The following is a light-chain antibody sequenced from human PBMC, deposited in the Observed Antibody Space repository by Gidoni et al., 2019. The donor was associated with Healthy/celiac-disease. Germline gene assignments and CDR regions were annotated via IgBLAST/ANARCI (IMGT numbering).Light chain of an antibody. CDR3: QQYGSSPRIT. J-gene: IGKJ5*01. Sequence: DIVLTQSPGTLSLSPGERANLSCRASQSVSSSYLAWYQQKPGQAPRLLIYGASRRATGIPDRFSGSGSGTAFTLTISRLEPEDFAVYYCQQYGSSPRITFGQGTRLEIK. CDR1: QSVSSSY. CDR2: GAS. V-gene: IGKV3-20*01.